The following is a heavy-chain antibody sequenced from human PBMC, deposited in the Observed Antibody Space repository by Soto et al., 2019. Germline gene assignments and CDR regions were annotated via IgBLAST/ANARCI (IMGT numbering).Heavy chain of an antibody. V-gene: IGHV3-23*01. CDR3: VKYDSSGYYYGRFDY. CDR1: GFSFINHA. Sequence: GGSLRLSCATSGFSFINHAMSWVRQAPGKGLKWVAAISGGGDITTYADSVKGRFSISRDSFKKTLYLQMNSLRADDTAIYYCVKYDSSGYYYGRFDYWGQGALVTVSS. J-gene: IGHJ4*02. CDR2: ISGGGDIT. D-gene: IGHD3-22*01.